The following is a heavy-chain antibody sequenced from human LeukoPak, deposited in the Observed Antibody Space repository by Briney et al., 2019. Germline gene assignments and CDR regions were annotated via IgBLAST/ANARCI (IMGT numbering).Heavy chain of an antibody. Sequence: GGSLRLSCAASGFTFSTYAMSWVRQAPGKGLEWVSTISVSGLTTYHADSVKGRFTISRDNSKNTLYLQMNTLIAEDTAVYYCAKDGYDYDSSYSYFDYWGQGTLVTVSS. V-gene: IGHV3-23*01. CDR2: ISVSGLTT. J-gene: IGHJ4*02. CDR1: GFTFSTYA. D-gene: IGHD3-22*01. CDR3: AKDGYDYDSSYSYFDY.